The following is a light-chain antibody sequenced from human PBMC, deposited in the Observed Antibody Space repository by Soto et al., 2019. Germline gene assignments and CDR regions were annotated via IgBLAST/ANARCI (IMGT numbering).Light chain of an antibody. Sequence: EIQMTQSPSSLTASVGARVNITCQSSQNINNYLNWYQQKPGRAPKLLIYKASTLEIGVPSRFSGSGSGTEFTLTISSLQPVDVAIYYCQQYNDYSWTFGQGTKVDIK. CDR3: QQYNDYSWT. J-gene: IGKJ1*01. V-gene: IGKV1-5*03. CDR2: KAS. CDR1: QNINNY.